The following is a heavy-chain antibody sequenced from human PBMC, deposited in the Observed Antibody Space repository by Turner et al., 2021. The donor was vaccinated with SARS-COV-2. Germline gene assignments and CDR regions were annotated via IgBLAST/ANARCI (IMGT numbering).Heavy chain of an antibody. CDR3: ARVYCTNGVCSSPSYYGMDV. CDR2: IDPSDSDT. J-gene: IGHJ6*02. Sequence: VQLVQSGAEVKKPGESLRISCKGSGYSFTSYWISWVRQMPGKGLEWMGRIDPSDSDTNYSPSFQGHVTISADKSISTAYLQWSSLKASDTAMYYCARVYCTNGVCSSPSYYGMDVWGQGTTVTVSS. CDR1: GYSFTSYW. D-gene: IGHD2-8*01. V-gene: IGHV5-10-1*03.